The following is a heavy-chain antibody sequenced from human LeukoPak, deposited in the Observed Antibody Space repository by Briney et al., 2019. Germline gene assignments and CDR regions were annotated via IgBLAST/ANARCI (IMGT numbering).Heavy chain of an antibody. D-gene: IGHD3-10*01. CDR3: ARDGGFGGHRDYYYYGMDV. CDR1: GFTFSSYE. J-gene: IGHJ6*01. Sequence: PGGSLRLSCAASGFTFSSYEMNWGRQAPRKGLEWVSYISSSGSTIYYADSVKGRFTISRDNAKNSLYLQMNSLRAEETAIYYCARDGGFGGHRDYYYYGMDVWGQGTTVTVSS. CDR2: ISSSGSTI. V-gene: IGHV3-48*03.